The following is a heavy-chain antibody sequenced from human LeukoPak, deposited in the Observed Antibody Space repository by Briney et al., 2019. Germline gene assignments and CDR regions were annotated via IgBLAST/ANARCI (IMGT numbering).Heavy chain of an antibody. J-gene: IGHJ4*02. Sequence: SETLSLTCTVSGGSISSYYWSWIRQPAGKGLEWIGRIYTSGSTNYNPSLKSRVTMSVDTSKNQFSLKLSSVTAADTAVYYCARTSSDGYNYEGYYFDYWGQGTLVTVSS. CDR3: ARTSSDGYNYEGYYFDY. CDR1: GGSISSYY. V-gene: IGHV4-4*07. D-gene: IGHD5-24*01. CDR2: IYTSGST.